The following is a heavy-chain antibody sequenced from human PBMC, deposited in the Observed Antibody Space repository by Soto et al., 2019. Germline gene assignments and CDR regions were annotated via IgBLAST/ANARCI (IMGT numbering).Heavy chain of an antibody. CDR2: ISPYSGNT. J-gene: IGHJ5*02. V-gene: IGHV1-18*01. CDR3: AREMSGYSQSSDP. Sequence: ASVKVSCKASGYTFTTYDLSWVRQAPGQVLEWMGWISPYSGNTKYAQKLQGRVTMTTDTSTNTAYVELRSLRSDDTAVYYCAREMSGYSQSSDPSCQGTLLTVSS. D-gene: IGHD4-4*01. CDR1: GYTFTTYD.